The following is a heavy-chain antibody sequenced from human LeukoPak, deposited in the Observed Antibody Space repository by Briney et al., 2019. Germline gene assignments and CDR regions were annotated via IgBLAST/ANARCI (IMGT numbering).Heavy chain of an antibody. J-gene: IGHJ4*02. D-gene: IGHD2-2*01. V-gene: IGHV3-74*01. CDR1: GFTFSSYW. Sequence: PGGSLRLSCAASGFTFSSYWMHWVRQAPGKGLVWDSRINSDGSSTSYADSVKGRFTISRDNAKNTLYLQMNSLRAEDTAVYYCARDSDCSSISCFIDYWGQGTLVTVSS. CDR2: INSDGSST. CDR3: ARDSDCSSISCFIDY.